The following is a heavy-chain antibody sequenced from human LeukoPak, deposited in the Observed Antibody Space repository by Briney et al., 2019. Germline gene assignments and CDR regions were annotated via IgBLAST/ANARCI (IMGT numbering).Heavy chain of an antibody. CDR3: ARGGIAAALFDY. V-gene: IGHV4-59*01. D-gene: IGHD6-13*01. Sequence: SETLSLTCTVSGGSLSSYYWSWIRQPPGKGLEWIGYIYYRGSTNYNPSLKSRVTISVDTSKNQSSLKLSSVTAADTAVYYCARGGIAAALFDYWGQGTLVTVSS. CDR1: GGSLSSYY. J-gene: IGHJ4*02. CDR2: IYYRGST.